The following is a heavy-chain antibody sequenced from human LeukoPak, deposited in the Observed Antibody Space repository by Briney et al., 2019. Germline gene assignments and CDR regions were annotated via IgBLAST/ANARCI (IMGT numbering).Heavy chain of an antibody. J-gene: IGHJ5*02. Sequence: SETLSLTCTVSGGSISSSSYYWGWIRQPPGKGLEWIGSIYYSGSTYYNPSLKSRVTISVDTSKNQFSLKLSSVTAADTAVYYCARTYYYDRGFDPWGQGTLVTVSS. V-gene: IGHV4-39*01. D-gene: IGHD3-22*01. CDR2: IYYSGST. CDR3: ARTYYYDRGFDP. CDR1: GGSISSSSYY.